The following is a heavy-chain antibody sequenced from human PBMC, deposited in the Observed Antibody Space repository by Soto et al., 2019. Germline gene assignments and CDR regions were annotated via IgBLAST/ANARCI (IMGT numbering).Heavy chain of an antibody. Sequence: SETLSLTCTVSGGSVSSGSYYWSWIRQPPGKGLEWIGYIYYSGSTNYNPSLKSRVTISVDTSKNQFSLKLSSVTAADTAVYYCARDTLYCSGGSCYLYWGQGTLVTVSS. J-gene: IGHJ4*02. CDR3: ARDTLYCSGGSCYLY. CDR2: IYYSGST. D-gene: IGHD2-15*01. CDR1: GGSVSSGSYY. V-gene: IGHV4-61*01.